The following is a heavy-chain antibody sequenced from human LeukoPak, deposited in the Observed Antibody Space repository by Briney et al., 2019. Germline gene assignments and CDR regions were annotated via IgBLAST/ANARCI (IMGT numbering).Heavy chain of an antibody. Sequence: PGGSLRLSCGASGFTFNKAWMSWVRQTPGKGLEWVGRIKENSVGGTIDYAAPVQGRFTISRDDSKNTVYLEMNSLKTEDTPVYYCTAGLGLTNDDSWGQGTLVTVSS. CDR1: GFTFNKAW. CDR3: TAGLGLTNDDS. D-gene: IGHD2-8*01. V-gene: IGHV3-15*01. J-gene: IGHJ4*02. CDR2: IKENSVGGTI.